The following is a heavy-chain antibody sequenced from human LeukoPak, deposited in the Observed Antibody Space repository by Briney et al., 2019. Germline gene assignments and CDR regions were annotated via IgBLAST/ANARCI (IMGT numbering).Heavy chain of an antibody. Sequence: PSETLSLTCTVSGGSISSYYWSWIRQPAGKGLEWIGRIYTSGSTNYNPSLKSRVTISVDTSKNQFSLKLSSVTAADTAVYYCARWPGIAAAGTPSLLDVWGKGTTVTISS. J-gene: IGHJ6*04. D-gene: IGHD6-13*01. CDR2: IYTSGST. CDR1: GGSISSYY. CDR3: ARWPGIAAAGTPSLLDV. V-gene: IGHV4-4*07.